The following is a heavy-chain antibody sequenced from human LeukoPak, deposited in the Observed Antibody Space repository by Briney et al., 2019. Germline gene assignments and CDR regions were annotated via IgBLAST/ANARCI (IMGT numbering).Heavy chain of an antibody. CDR1: GFTFTTYG. J-gene: IGHJ6*02. Sequence: GGSLGLSCAASGFTFTTYGMHWVRQAPGKGLEWVAVIWYDGSDEYYADSVKGRFTISRDNSKNTLYLQMNSLRAEDTAVYYCATERITLVRGVIIPDGMDVWGQGTTVTVSS. CDR3: ATERITLVRGVIIPDGMDV. CDR2: IWYDGSDE. D-gene: IGHD3-10*01. V-gene: IGHV3-33*03.